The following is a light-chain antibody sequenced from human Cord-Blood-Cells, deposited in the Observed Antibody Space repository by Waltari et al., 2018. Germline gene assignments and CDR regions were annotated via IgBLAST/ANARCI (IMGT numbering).Light chain of an antibody. V-gene: IGLV1-40*01. CDR3: QSYDSSLSGYV. CDR1: SSHIGAGYD. J-gene: IGLJ1*01. CDR2: GNS. Sequence: QSVLTQPPSVSGAPGQRVTISCTGSSSHIGAGYDVHWYQQLPGTAPKLLIYGNSNRPSGVPDRVSGSKSGTSASLAITGLQAEDEADYYCQSYDSSLSGYVFGTGTKVTVL.